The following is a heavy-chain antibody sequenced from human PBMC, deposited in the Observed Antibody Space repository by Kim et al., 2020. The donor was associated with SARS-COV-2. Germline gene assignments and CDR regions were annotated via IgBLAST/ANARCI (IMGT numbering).Heavy chain of an antibody. CDR3: ARRGRWLHRTFDY. J-gene: IGHJ4*02. V-gene: IGHV4-30-2*01. Sequence: YPPYLKSRVTISVDTSKNQFSLKLSSVTAADTAVYYCARRGRWLHRTFDYWGQGTLVTVSS. D-gene: IGHD3-16*01.